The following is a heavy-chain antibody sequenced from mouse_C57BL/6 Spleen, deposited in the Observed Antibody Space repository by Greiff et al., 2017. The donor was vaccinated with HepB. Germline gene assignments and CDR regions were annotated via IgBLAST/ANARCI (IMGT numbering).Heavy chain of an antibody. CDR1: GYSITSGYY. CDR3: AREGIYDYPFDY. Sequence: EVQLQESGPGLVKPSQSLSLTCSVTGYSITSGYYWNWIRQFPGNKLEWMGYISYDGSNNYNPSLKNRISITRETSKNQVFLKLNSVTTEDTATYYCAREGIYDYPFDYCGQGTTLTVSS. D-gene: IGHD2-4*01. J-gene: IGHJ2*01. CDR2: ISYDGSN. V-gene: IGHV3-6*01.